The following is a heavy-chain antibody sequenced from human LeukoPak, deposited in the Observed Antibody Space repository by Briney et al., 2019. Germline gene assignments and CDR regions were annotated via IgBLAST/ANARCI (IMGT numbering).Heavy chain of an antibody. V-gene: IGHV1-18*01. Sequence: ASVTVSCKASGYTFTSYGISWVRPAPGQGLEWMGWISAYNGNTNYAQKLQGRVTMTTDTSTSTAYMEPRSLRSDDTAVYYCARGLGYCSGGSCYGEPDYYGMDVWGQGTTVTVSS. CDR3: ARGLGYCSGGSCYGEPDYYGMDV. J-gene: IGHJ6*02. D-gene: IGHD2-15*01. CDR1: GYTFTSYG. CDR2: ISAYNGNT.